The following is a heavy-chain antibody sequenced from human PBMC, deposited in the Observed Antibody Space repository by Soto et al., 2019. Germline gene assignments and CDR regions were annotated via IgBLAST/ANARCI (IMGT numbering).Heavy chain of an antibody. CDR1: GDSIGNFY. J-gene: IGHJ2*01. D-gene: IGHD2-21*01. CDR3: ARGMWRYFDI. CDR2: LSSSGRT. V-gene: IGHV4-4*07. Sequence: PSETLSLTCALSGDSIGNFYWSWIRQPAGKGLESLGRLSSSGRTNYSPSLQSRVTMSLDRSRNRFSLRLTSVSAADTAVYFCARGMWRYFDIWVRGTLVTVSS.